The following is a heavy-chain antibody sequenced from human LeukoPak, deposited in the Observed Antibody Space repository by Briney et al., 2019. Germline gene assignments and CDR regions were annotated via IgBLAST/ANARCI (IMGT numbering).Heavy chain of an antibody. J-gene: IGHJ4*02. CDR1: GFSFSSFA. CDR2: IAGGSDTST. Sequence: PGGSLRLSCATSGFSFSSFAMSWVRQAPGKGLEWVSSIAGGSDTSTHYAESVKGRFTISRDNSKNTLYLQMNSLRVDDTAIYYCAKDPGGSFDYWGQGTLVTVSS. CDR3: AKDPGGSFDY. V-gene: IGHV3-23*01. D-gene: IGHD1-26*01.